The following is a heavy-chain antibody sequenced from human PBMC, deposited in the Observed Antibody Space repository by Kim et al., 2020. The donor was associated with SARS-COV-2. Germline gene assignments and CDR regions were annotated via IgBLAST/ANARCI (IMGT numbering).Heavy chain of an antibody. V-gene: IGHV3-30-3*01. J-gene: IGHJ4*02. D-gene: IGHD6-19*01. Sequence: GGSLRLSCAASGFTFSSYAMHWVRQAPGKGLEWVAVISYDGSNKYYADSVKGRFTISRDNSKNTLYLQMNSLRAEDTAVYYCARVSSGWPEYYFDYWGQGTLVTVSS. CDR3: ARVSSGWPEYYFDY. CDR1: GFTFSSYA. CDR2: ISYDGSNK.